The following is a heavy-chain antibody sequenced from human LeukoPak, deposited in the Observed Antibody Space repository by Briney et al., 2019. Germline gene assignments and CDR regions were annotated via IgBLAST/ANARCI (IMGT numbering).Heavy chain of an antibody. CDR1: GYSFSSYW. V-gene: IGHV5-51*01. CDR2: IDPGDSDT. D-gene: IGHD1-26*01. J-gene: IGHJ3*02. Sequence: GESLKISCKRSGYSFSSYWIGWVRRMPGKDLEWMGIIDPGDSDTRYSPSFQGQVTISADKSISTAYLQWSSLKASDTAIYYCARWSWPDAFDTWGQGTMVTVSS. CDR3: ARWSWPDAFDT.